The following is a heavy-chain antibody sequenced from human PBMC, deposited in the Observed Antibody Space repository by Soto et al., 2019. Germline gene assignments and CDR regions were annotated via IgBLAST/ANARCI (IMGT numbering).Heavy chain of an antibody. J-gene: IGHJ4*02. V-gene: IGHV4-39*01. Sequence: YWGWIRQPPGKGLEWIGSIYYSGSTYYNPSLKSRVTISVDTSKNQFSLKLSSVTAADTAVYYCARHARMKSNYYFDYWGQGTLVTVSS. CDR3: ARHARMKSNYYFDY. D-gene: IGHD4-4*01. CDR1: Y. CDR2: IYYSGST.